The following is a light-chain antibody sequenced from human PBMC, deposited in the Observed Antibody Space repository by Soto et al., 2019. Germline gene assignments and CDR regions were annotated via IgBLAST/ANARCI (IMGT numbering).Light chain of an antibody. CDR3: SSYTSRNTVV. J-gene: IGLJ2*01. CDR1: SSDIDGYDY. V-gene: IGLV2-14*01. Sequence: QSVLTQPASVSGSPRQSITMSCTGASSDIDGYDYVSWYQHHPGEAPKLLIYDVTNRPSGVSNRFSASKSGNTASLTISGLQAEDEADYYCSSYTSRNTVVFGGGTKLTVL. CDR2: DVT.